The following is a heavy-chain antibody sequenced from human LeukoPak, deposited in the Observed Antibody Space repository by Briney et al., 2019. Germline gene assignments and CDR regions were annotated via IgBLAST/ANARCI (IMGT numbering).Heavy chain of an antibody. Sequence: GSLRLSCAASGFTFISYAMSWVRQAPGKGLECVSTMTGSGSITRYADSVKGRFIISRDNSKNTLYLQMNSLRAEDTAIYYCAKGPWDLPHAFDIWGLGTMVTVSS. V-gene: IGHV3-23*01. D-gene: IGHD1-26*01. CDR2: MTGSGSIT. CDR3: AKGPWDLPHAFDI. CDR1: GFTFISYA. J-gene: IGHJ3*02.